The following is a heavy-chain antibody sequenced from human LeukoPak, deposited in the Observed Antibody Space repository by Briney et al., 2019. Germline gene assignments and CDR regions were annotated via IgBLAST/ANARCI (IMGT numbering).Heavy chain of an antibody. D-gene: IGHD3-16*02. CDR2: ISSSSSTI. V-gene: IGHV3-48*01. CDR1: GFTFSSYS. J-gene: IGHJ5*02. CDR3: ARYRPREYYDYVWGSYRYIHWFDP. Sequence: GGSLRLSCAASGFTFSSYSMNWVRQAPGKGLEWVSYISSSSSTIYYADSVKGRFTISRDNAKNSLYLQMNSLRAEDTAVYYCARYRPREYYDYVWGSYRYIHWFDPWGQGTLVTVSS.